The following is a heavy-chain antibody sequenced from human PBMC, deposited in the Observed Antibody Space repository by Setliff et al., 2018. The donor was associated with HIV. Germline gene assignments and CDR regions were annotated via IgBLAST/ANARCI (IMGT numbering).Heavy chain of an antibody. V-gene: IGHV4-39*01. Sequence: SETLSLTCTVSGGSISSSGPGYYWGWVRQPPGGGLEWIGSVYYSGRTYYNPSLRSRVTISVDTSKNQLSLRLTTTTAADTAVYYCDRTQPDPIFGVVIFDYWGQGKMVTVS. CDR2: VYYSGRT. J-gene: IGHJ4*02. D-gene: IGHD3-3*02. CDR1: GGSISSSGPGYY. CDR3: DRTQPDPIFGVVIFDY.